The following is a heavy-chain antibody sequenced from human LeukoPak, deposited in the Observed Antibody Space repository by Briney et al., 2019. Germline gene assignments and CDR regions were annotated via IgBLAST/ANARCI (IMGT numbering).Heavy chain of an antibody. D-gene: IGHD2-8*01. CDR2: VSAYKDRT. CDR1: GFTFANYG. CDR3: AKDSRGYCSEGACYSIDY. V-gene: IGHV1-18*01. Sequence: ASVRVSCKTSGFTFANYGVYWVRPAPGPGHGRMGWVSAYKDRTNFAQKFQGRVTITTDTSTSKAYMELRSLTSDDTAVYFCAKDSRGYCSEGACYSIDYWGQGTLVTVAS. J-gene: IGHJ4*02.